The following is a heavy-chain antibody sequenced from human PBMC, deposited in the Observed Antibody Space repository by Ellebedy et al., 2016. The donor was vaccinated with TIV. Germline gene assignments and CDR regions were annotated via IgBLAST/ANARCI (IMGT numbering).Heavy chain of an antibody. CDR2: IYSGGST. D-gene: IGHD6-13*01. Sequence: GESLKISCAASGFTVSNNYMRWVRQAPGKGLEWVSLIYSGGSTYYADSVKSRFTISRDNSKNTLYLQMNSLRVEDTAVYYCARDGAAARTAPPDYWGQGTLVIVSS. J-gene: IGHJ4*02. CDR1: GFTVSNNY. CDR3: ARDGAAARTAPPDY. V-gene: IGHV3-66*01.